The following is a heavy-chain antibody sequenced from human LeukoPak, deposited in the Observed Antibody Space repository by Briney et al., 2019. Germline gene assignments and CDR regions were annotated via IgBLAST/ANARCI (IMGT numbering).Heavy chain of an antibody. CDR1: EFTLSSYW. V-gene: IGHV3-74*01. CDR2: INPDRSST. CDR3: ARDLHGSRDV. Sequence: GGSLRLSCADSEFTLSSYWVHWVRQAPGKGLEWVSRINPDRSSTSYADSVKGRFTISRDNAKNTLYLQMDSLRAEDTAVYYCARDLHGSRDVWGKGTTVTVSS. J-gene: IGHJ6*04. D-gene: IGHD3-10*01.